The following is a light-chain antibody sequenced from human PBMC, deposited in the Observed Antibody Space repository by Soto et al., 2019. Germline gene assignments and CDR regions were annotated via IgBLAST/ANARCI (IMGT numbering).Light chain of an antibody. CDR1: QGVRTN. CDR2: AGS. V-gene: IGKV1-39*01. CDR3: QQSYSPPST. J-gene: IGKJ2*01. Sequence: DIHLTPPPSPLSASIGERVTIISRESQGVRTNLNWYHQKRGKAPELLIYAGSSLQAGVSSRFSGSGSGTEFTLTISSLHPEDFGDYYCQQSYSPPSTFGQGTNLEIK.